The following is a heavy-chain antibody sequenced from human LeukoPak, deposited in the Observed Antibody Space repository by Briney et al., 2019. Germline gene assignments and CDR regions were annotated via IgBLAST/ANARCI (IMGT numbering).Heavy chain of an antibody. CDR3: AREILSAFDI. J-gene: IGHJ3*02. V-gene: IGHV3-30-3*01. Sequence: GSSLRLSCAASGFTFSSYAMHWVRQAPGKGLEWVAVISYDGSNKYYADSVKGRFTISRDNSKNTLYLQMNSLRAEDTAVYYCAREILSAFDIWGQGKMVTVSS. CDR1: GFTFSSYA. CDR2: ISYDGSNK.